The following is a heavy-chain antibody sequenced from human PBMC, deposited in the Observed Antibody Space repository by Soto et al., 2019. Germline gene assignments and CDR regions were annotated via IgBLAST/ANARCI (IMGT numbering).Heavy chain of an antibody. CDR1: GFTFSSYG. D-gene: IGHD6-13*01. J-gene: IGHJ6*02. Sequence: GGSLRRSCAASGFTFSSYGMHWVRQSPGKGLEWVAVIWYDGRNEYYADSVKGRFTISRDNSKNTLYLQMTGLRAEDTAVYYCARVGIAASGTYYYYGMDVWGQGTTVTVSS. CDR2: IWYDGRNE. V-gene: IGHV3-33*01. CDR3: ARVGIAASGTYYYYGMDV.